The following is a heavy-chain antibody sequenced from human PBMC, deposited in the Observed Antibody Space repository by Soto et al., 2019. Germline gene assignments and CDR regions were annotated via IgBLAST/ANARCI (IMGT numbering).Heavy chain of an antibody. CDR1: GGSISSHY. Sequence: PSETLSLTCTVSGGSISSHYWTWSWIRQPPGKGLEWIGYIPYSGGPTYNPSLKSRVTISIDTSKKQFSLKMTSVTAADTAVYYCASSKMGLISVLETWGQGTLVTVSS. J-gene: IGHJ5*02. D-gene: IGHD2-8*01. CDR2: IPYSGGP. CDR3: ASSKMGLISVLET. V-gene: IGHV4-59*11.